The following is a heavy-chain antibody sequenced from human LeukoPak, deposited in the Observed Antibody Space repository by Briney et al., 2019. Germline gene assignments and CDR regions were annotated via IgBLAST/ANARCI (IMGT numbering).Heavy chain of an antibody. D-gene: IGHD5-18*01. CDR1: GFTFTTYW. CDR2: INSDGSIT. Sequence: PGGSPRLSCAASGFTFTTYWMHGVRQAPGKGLVWVSHINSDGSITSYADSVEGRFTISRDNAKNTLYLQMNSLRAEDTAVYYCARDAVDTANAVWGQGTTVTVSS. CDR3: ARDAVDTANAV. V-gene: IGHV3-74*01. J-gene: IGHJ6*02.